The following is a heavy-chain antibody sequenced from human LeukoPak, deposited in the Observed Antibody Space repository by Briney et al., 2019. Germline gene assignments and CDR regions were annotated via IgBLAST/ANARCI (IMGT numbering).Heavy chain of an antibody. CDR3: AKGIYGDSSSWHY. CDR1: GFTFSSYA. D-gene: IGHD6-13*01. CDR2: ISGSGGRT. V-gene: IGHV3-23*01. J-gene: IGHJ4*02. Sequence: GGSLRLSCAASGFTFSSYAMSWVRQAPGKGLEWVSTISGSGGRTYYADSVKGRFTISRDNSKNTLYVQMNSLGAEDTAVYYCAKGIYGDSSSWHYWGQGTLVIVSS.